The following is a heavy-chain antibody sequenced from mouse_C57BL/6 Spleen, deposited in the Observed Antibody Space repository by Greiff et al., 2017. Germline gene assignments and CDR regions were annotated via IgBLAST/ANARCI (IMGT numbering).Heavy chain of an antibody. CDR1: GFTFSDYG. Sequence: DVKLVESGGGLVKPGGSLKLSCAASGFTFSDYGMHWVRQAPEKGLEWVAYISSGSSTIYYADTVKGRFTISRDNAKNTLFLQMTSLRSEDTAMYYCARDYRGYFDVWGTGTTVTVSS. CDR3: ARDYRGYFDV. D-gene: IGHD2-14*01. CDR2: ISSGSSTI. J-gene: IGHJ1*03. V-gene: IGHV5-17*01.